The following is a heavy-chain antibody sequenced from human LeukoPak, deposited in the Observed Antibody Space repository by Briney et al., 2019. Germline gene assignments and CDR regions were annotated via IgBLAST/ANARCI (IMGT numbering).Heavy chain of an antibody. J-gene: IGHJ5*02. V-gene: IGHV3-11*04. CDR3: ARGPPLFDP. Sequence: GGSLRLSCAASGFSVNTNYMTWVRQAPGKGLEWVSYIDLSGSTLYYVDSVKGRFTISRDNAKNSLYLQMNSLRAEDTAVYYCARGPPLFDPWGQGTLVAVSS. CDR1: GFSVNTNY. CDR2: IDLSGSTL.